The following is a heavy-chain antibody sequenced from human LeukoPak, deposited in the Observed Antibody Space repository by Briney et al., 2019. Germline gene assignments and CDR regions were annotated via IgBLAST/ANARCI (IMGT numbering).Heavy chain of an antibody. D-gene: IGHD5-24*01. J-gene: IGHJ4*02. CDR3: AKERRFGRDTYNHFDY. Sequence: GGSLRLSCAASGFTFSSYAMHWVRQAPGKGLEGVAVISYDGSNKYYADSVKGRFTISRDNSKNTLYLQMNSLRAEDTAVYYCAKERRFGRDTYNHFDYWGQGTLVTVSS. CDR1: GFTFSSYA. V-gene: IGHV3-30*04. CDR2: ISYDGSNK.